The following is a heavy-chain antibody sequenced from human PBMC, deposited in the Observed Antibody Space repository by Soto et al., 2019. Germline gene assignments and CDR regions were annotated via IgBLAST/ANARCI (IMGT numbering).Heavy chain of an antibody. J-gene: IGHJ4*02. CDR3: ARDLYGGYDLVY. CDR2: INAGSGNT. Sequence: QVQLVQSGAEVKKPGASVKVSCKASGYTFSTYALHWVRQAPGQGLEWMGWINAGSGNTKYSQNFQGRVTFTRDTSANTAHMELSSLRSEDTAVYYCARDLYGGYDLVYWGQGTLVTVFS. D-gene: IGHD5-12*01. CDR1: GYTFSTYA. V-gene: IGHV1-3*01.